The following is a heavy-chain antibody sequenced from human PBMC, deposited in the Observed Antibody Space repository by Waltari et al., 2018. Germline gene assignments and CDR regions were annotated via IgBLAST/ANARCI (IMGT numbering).Heavy chain of an antibody. V-gene: IGHV3-15*01. D-gene: IGHD2-15*01. CDR1: GFTFRNAW. CDR3: TTDPVLTAFDY. Sequence: EVQLVESGGGLVKPGGSLRLSCGASGFTFRNAWMSWVRQAPGKGLEWVGRNKNKAEGGTTDYATPVKGRFSISRDDSKSTLYLQMNTLKSEDTAVYYCTTDPVLTAFDYWGQGTLVTVSS. J-gene: IGHJ4*02. CDR2: NKNKAEGGTT.